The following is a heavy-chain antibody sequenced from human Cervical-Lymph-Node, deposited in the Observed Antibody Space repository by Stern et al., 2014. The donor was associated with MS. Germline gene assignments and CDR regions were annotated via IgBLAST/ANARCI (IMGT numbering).Heavy chain of an antibody. J-gene: IGHJ5*02. D-gene: IGHD1-26*01. V-gene: IGHV4-31*03. CDR2: IYNSGAT. Sequence: HVQLQESGPGLVKPSQTLSLTCTVSGDSLTSGGHYWSWIRQHPGKGLEWIGYIYNSGATFYNPSLKGRVTISLDTSKNQFSLQLSSVTAADTAIYYCASRWSGTYYGQNWFDPWGQGILVTVST. CDR3: ASRWSGTYYGQNWFDP. CDR1: GDSLTSGGHY.